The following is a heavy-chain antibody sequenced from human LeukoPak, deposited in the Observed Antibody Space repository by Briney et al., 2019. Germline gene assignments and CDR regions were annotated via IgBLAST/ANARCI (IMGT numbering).Heavy chain of an antibody. V-gene: IGHV4-39*01. D-gene: IGHD3-22*01. CDR1: GGSISSSSYN. CDR2: VYYSGNT. Sequence: SETLSLTCTVSGGSISSSSYNWGWIRQPPGKGLEWLGSVYYSGNTFYNPSLKSRVTISVDTSKNQFSLKLSSVTAADTAVYYCARREVENYDSSGYYYDAFDLWGQGTMVTVSS. CDR3: ARREVENYDSSGYYYDAFDL. J-gene: IGHJ3*01.